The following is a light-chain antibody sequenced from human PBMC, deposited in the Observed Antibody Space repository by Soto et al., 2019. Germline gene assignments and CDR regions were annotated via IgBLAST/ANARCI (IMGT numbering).Light chain of an antibody. Sequence: QSVLTQPRSVSGSPGQSVTISCTGTSSDVGDYNYVSWYQQHPGKAPKLMIYDVSKWPSGVPDRFSGSKSGNTASLTISGLQAEDEADYYCSSYAGSDTYVFGNGTKVTVL. V-gene: IGLV2-11*01. CDR2: DVS. CDR3: SSYAGSDTYV. CDR1: SSDVGDYNY. J-gene: IGLJ1*01.